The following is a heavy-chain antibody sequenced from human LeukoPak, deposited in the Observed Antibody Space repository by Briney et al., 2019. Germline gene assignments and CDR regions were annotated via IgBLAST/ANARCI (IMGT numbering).Heavy chain of an antibody. CDR2: INYSGST. CDR3: ARGLLDGYTHPAAFDI. CDR1: GGAIRSNY. V-gene: IGHV4-59*01. J-gene: IGHJ3*02. Sequence: ASETLSLTCTVPGGAIRSNYWSWIRKPPGKGLDWIGYINYSGSTNYNHSLKSRVTISVDTSKNQFCLKLSSVTAADTAVYYCARGLLDGYTHPAAFDIWGQGTMVTVSS. D-gene: IGHD5-24*01.